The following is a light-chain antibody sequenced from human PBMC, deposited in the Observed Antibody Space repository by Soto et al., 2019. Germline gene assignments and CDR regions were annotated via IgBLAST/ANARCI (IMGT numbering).Light chain of an antibody. Sequence: DIQMTQSPSSLSASVGDRVTITCRASQGISNYLAWYQQKPGKVPKLLIYAASTLQSGVPSRFSGSGSGTEFTLTISSLQPEDVATYYCQKYNSATRRWTFGQGTKVEIK. CDR1: QGISNY. V-gene: IGKV1-27*01. CDR3: QKYNSATRRWT. CDR2: AAS. J-gene: IGKJ1*01.